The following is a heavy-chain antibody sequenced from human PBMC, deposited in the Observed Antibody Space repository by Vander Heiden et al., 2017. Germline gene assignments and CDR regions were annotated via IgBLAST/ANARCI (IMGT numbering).Heavy chain of an antibody. CDR1: GYKSSTYG. CDR2: VTPVFGTP. D-gene: IGHD3-3*01. CDR3: ARGIFGVEKFFDY. J-gene: IGHJ4*02. Sequence: QVQLVQSGAEVKKPGSSVEVSCQASGYKSSTYGISWVRQAPGQGPEWMGGVTPVFGTPNYAQKFQGRVTISADESTSTVYMELSSLRSDDTAVYYCARGIFGVEKFFDYWGQGSLVTVSS. V-gene: IGHV1-69*01.